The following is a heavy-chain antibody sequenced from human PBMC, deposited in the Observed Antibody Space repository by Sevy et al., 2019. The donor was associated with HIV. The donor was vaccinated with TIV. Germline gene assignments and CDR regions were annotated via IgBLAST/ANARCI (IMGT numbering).Heavy chain of an antibody. V-gene: IGHV3-30-3*01. J-gene: IGHJ3*01. Sequence: GGSLRLSCAASGFTFSSYPMHWVRQAPGKGLEWVSFISVDGTPKYYADSVKGRFTITRDNSKNTLFLQMNSLRAEDTAFYYCVRETTMLPRGAFDFWGQGTMVTVSS. CDR2: ISVDGTPK. D-gene: IGHD3-10*01. CDR3: VRETTMLPRGAFDF. CDR1: GFTFSSYP.